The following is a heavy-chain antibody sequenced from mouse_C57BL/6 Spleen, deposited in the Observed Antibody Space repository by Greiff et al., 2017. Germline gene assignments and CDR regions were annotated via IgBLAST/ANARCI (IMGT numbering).Heavy chain of an antibody. CDR3: ARGGTAVVSHLYFDF. V-gene: IGHV1-72*01. D-gene: IGHD2-14*01. CDR1: GYTFTSYW. CDR2: IDPNSGGT. J-gene: IGHJ1*03. Sequence: QVQLQQPGAELVKPGASVKLSCKASGYTFTSYWMHWVKQRPGRGLEWIGRIDPNSGGTKYNEKFKSKATLTVDKSSSTACMQLSSLTAEDSAVYYCARGGTAVVSHLYFDFWGTGTTVTVSS.